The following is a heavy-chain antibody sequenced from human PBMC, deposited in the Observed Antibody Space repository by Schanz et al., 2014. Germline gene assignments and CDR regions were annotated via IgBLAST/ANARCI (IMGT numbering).Heavy chain of an antibody. CDR2: IRQDGGLR. CDR3: ARVGIEGSSGRKTDY. Sequence: EVQMLESGGGLVQPGGSLRLSCVASGFTFRRYGMSWVRQAPGKGLEWVANIRQDGGLRYYVDSVKGRFTISRDNAKNSMYLQMNSLRVEDTAVYYCARVGIEGSSGRKTDYWGQGTLVTVSS. V-gene: IGHV3-7*01. CDR1: GFTFRRYG. D-gene: IGHD3-22*01. J-gene: IGHJ4*02.